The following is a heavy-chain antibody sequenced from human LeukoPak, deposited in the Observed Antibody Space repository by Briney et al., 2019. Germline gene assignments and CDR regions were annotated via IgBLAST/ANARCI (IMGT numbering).Heavy chain of an antibody. CDR3: AKTRSGTYYGDSFDI. D-gene: IGHD1-26*01. Sequence: SETLSLTCAVSGGSISRSDWWAWIRQPPGKGLEWLGNIYYSGRIYHNPSLQTRVIMSVDSSKNQFSLRLGSVTAVDTAVYYCAKTRSGTYYGDSFDIWGQGILVIVSS. CDR2: IYYSGRI. J-gene: IGHJ3*02. V-gene: IGHV4-28*05. CDR1: GGSISRSDW.